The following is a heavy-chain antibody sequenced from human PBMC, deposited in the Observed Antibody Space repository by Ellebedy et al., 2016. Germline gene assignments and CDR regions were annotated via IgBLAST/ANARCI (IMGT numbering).Heavy chain of an antibody. CDR1: GFTFSDYY. CDR3: ARLVQLWSNGDY. V-gene: IGHV3-11*01. CDR2: ISSSGSTI. J-gene: IGHJ4*02. Sequence: GESLKISCAASGFTFSDYYMSWIRQAPGKGLEWVSYISSSGSTIYYADSVKGRFTISRDNAKNSLYLQMNSLRAEDTAVYYCARLVQLWSNGDYWGQGTLVTVSS. D-gene: IGHD5-18*01.